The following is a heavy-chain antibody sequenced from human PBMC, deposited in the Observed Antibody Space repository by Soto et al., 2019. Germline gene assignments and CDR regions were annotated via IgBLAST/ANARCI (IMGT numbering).Heavy chain of an antibody. V-gene: IGHV2-26*01. J-gene: IGHJ3*02. CDR3: ARSHPPWLETSGAFDI. Sequence: QVTLKESGPVLVKPTETLTLTCTVSGFSLSNARMGVSWIRQPPGKALEWLAHIFSNDEKSYSTSLKSRLTISKDTSERQVVLTMTNVDPVDTATYYCARSHPPWLETSGAFDIWGQGKMVTVSS. CDR2: IFSNDEK. D-gene: IGHD5-12*01. CDR1: GFSLSNARMG.